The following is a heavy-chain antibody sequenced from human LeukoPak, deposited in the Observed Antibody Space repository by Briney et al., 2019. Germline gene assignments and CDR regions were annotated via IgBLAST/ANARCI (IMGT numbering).Heavy chain of an antibody. Sequence: GGSLRLSCAASGFTFSSYWMSWVRQAPGKGLEWVSVISDNGAVTFYGDSVKGRFTISRDNSKNTLYLQMSSLRVEDTAVYYCARKYASRTYPLDYWGQGTPVTVSS. CDR3: ARKYASRTYPLDY. D-gene: IGHD2-8*01. CDR2: ISDNGAVT. V-gene: IGHV3-23*01. CDR1: GFTFSSYW. J-gene: IGHJ4*02.